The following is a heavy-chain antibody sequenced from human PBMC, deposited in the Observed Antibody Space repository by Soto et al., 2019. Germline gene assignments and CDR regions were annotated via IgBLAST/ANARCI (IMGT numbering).Heavy chain of an antibody. CDR1: GFTFTSSA. J-gene: IGHJ4*02. Sequence: ASVKVSCKASGFTFTSSAMQWVRQARGQRLEWIGWIVVGSGNTNYAQKFQERVTITRDMSTSTAYMELSSLRSEDTAVYYCAKVGCPYSYGYLFDYWGQGTLVTVSS. D-gene: IGHD5-18*01. CDR3: AKVGCPYSYGYLFDY. CDR2: IVVGSGNT. V-gene: IGHV1-58*02.